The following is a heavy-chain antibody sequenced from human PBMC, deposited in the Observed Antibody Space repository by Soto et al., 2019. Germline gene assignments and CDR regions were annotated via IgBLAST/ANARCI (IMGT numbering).Heavy chain of an antibody. CDR3: ARGRTSSPTPGDY. V-gene: IGHV1-2*04. D-gene: IGHD2-2*01. Sequence: ASVKVSCKASGYTFTGYYMHWVRQAPGQGLEWMGWINPNSGGTNYAQKFQGWVTMTRDTSISTAYMELSRLRSDDTAVYYCARGRTSSPTPGDYWGQGTLVTVSS. J-gene: IGHJ4*02. CDR2: INPNSGGT. CDR1: GYTFTGYY.